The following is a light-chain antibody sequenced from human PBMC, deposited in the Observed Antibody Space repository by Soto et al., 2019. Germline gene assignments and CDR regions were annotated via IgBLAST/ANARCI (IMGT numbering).Light chain of an antibody. CDR3: AAWDDSLNVYV. Sequence: QAVVTQEPSFSVSPGDTVTLTCDLNSGSVSTSHYPSWYQQTPGQAPRTLIYNTNTRSSGVPDRFSGSKSGTSASLAISGLQSEDEADYYCAAWDDSLNVYVFGTGTKLTVL. CDR1: SGSVSTSHY. CDR2: NTN. J-gene: IGLJ1*01. V-gene: IGLV8-61*01.